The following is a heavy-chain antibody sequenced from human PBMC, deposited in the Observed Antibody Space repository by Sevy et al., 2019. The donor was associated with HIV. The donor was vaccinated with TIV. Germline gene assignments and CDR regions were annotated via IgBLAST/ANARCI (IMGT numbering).Heavy chain of an antibody. CDR1: GFTFSSYA. CDR3: AKEGGYSSSTWANYYGLDV. J-gene: IGHJ6*02. CDR2: ISGSGGST. D-gene: IGHD6-19*01. V-gene: IGHV3-23*01. Sequence: GGSLRLSCAASGFTFSSYAMSWVRQAPGKGLEWVSAISGSGGSTYYADSVKGRFTISRDNSKNTLYLQMNSLRAEDTAVYYCAKEGGYSSSTWANYYGLDVWGQGTTVTVSS.